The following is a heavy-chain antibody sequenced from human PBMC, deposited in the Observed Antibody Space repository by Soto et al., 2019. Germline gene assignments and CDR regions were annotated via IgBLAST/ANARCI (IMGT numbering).Heavy chain of an antibody. V-gene: IGHV1-2*02. Sequence: QVQLVHSGTEVKKPGASVKVSCKASGYIFTAYSMHWVRQAPGQGLEWVGWVNPNSGDTIYAQKFQGRVTLTTDTSINTAYMGLNGLKSDDTATYYCAREASAVVSLDYWGQGTLVVVSS. CDR3: AREASAVVSLDY. CDR2: VNPNSGDT. J-gene: IGHJ4*01. D-gene: IGHD6-19*01. CDR1: GYIFTAYS.